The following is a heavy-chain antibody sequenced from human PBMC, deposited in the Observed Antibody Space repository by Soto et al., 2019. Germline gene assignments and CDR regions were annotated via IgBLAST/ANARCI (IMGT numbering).Heavy chain of an antibody. CDR1: GFTFSSYA. Sequence: QVQLVESGGGVVQPGRSLRLSCAASGFTFSSYAMHWVRQAPGKGLEWVAVISYDGSNKYYADSVKGRFTISRDNSKNTLYLQMNSLRAEDTAVYYCARDRSGVYFDCWGQGTLVTVSS. CDR3: ARDRSGVYFDC. V-gene: IGHV3-30-3*01. J-gene: IGHJ4*02. D-gene: IGHD3-10*01. CDR2: ISYDGSNK.